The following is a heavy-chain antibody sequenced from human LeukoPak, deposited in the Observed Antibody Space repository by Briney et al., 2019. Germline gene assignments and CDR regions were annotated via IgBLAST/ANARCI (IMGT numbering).Heavy chain of an antibody. CDR1: GFTFGDYA. D-gene: IGHD6-13*01. Sequence: PGGSQRLSCTASGFTFGDYALSWVRQAPGRGLEWVGFMRSKDYGGTIEYAASVKGRFTISRDDSKSIAHLQMNSLKTEDTAVYYRTSTYFSSWSIVEYWGQGTLVTVSS. V-gene: IGHV3-49*04. CDR2: MRSKDYGGTI. J-gene: IGHJ4*02. CDR3: TSTYFSSWSIVEY.